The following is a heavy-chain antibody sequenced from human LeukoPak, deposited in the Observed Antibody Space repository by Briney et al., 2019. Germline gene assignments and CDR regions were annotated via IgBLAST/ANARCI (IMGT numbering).Heavy chain of an antibody. Sequence: GGALRLSCAASGFTFSSYAMHWVHQAPGKGLEWVAVISYEGSNKYYADSVKGRFTISRDNSKTTLYLQMTSLRAEDTAVYYCARGSSLVGGYSYGIDYWGQGTLVTVSS. CDR3: ARGSSLVGGYSYGIDY. CDR1: GFTFSSYA. V-gene: IGHV3-30-3*01. J-gene: IGHJ4*02. D-gene: IGHD5-18*01. CDR2: ISYEGSNK.